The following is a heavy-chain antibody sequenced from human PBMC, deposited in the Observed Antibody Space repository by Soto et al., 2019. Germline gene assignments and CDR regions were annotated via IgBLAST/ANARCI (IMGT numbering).Heavy chain of an antibody. CDR3: ARDLTYYDFWSGYFTLGY. V-gene: IGHV1-46*01. Sequence: QVQLVQSGAEVKKPGASVKVSCKASGYTFTSYYMHWVRQAPGQGLEWMGIINPSGGSTSYAQKFQGRVTMTRDTSTSTVYMELSSLRSEETAVYYCARDLTYYDFWSGYFTLGYWGQGTLVTVSS. CDR2: INPSGGST. CDR1: GYTFTSYY. D-gene: IGHD3-3*01. J-gene: IGHJ4*02.